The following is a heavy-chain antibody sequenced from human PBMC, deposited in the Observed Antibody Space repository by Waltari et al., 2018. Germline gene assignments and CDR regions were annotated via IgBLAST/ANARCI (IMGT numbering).Heavy chain of an antibody. CDR3: ARDEKKGDGYNFDY. J-gene: IGHJ4*02. CDR1: GGSVSSSSYF. CDR2: IYNSGST. Sequence: QVQLQESGPGLVKPSETLSLTCTVSGGSVSSSSYFWNWIRQPPGKGLEWIGNIYNSGSTNSSPSLKSRVTISVDTSKNQFSLKLNSVTAADTAVYYCARDEKKGDGYNFDYWGQGTLVTVSS. D-gene: IGHD5-12*01. V-gene: IGHV4-61*01.